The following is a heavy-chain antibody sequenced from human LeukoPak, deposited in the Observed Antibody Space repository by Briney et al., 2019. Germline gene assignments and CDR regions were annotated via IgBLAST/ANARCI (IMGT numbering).Heavy chain of an antibody. V-gene: IGHV3-7*01. CDR1: GFAFGSEA. CDR2: IKQDGSEK. D-gene: IGHD2-2*01. CDR3: ANGPAAHLGYYFDY. J-gene: IGHJ4*02. Sequence: GGSLRLSCAVSGFAFGSEAMSWVRQAPGKGLEWVANIKQDGSEKYYVDSVKGRFTISRDNAKNSLYLQMNSLRAEDTAVYYCANGPAAHLGYYFDYWGQGTLVTVSS.